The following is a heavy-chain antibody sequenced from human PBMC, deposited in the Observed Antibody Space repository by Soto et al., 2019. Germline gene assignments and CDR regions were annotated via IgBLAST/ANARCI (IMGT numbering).Heavy chain of an antibody. CDR1: GFSLRNGGVG. CDR3: AHQLDTVDWFDP. Sequence: QITLKESGPTLVKPTQTLTLTCSFSGFSLRNGGVGVGWIRQPPGKALEWVALIYWNDDKRYSPSLKSRLTRAKDTSKDQVVLTMTNVDPVDTATYYCAHQLDTVDWFDPWGQGTLVTVSS. D-gene: IGHD5-18*01. J-gene: IGHJ5*02. V-gene: IGHV2-5*01. CDR2: IYWNDDK.